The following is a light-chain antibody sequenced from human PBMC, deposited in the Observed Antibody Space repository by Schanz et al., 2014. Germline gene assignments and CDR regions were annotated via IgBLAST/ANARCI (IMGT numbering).Light chain of an antibody. CDR3: HHRSHWRGT. Sequence: EIVMTQSPATLSVSPGDRATLSCRASQTISSNLAWYQHKPGQAPRLLIYGASTRATGIPGRFSGSGSGTEFTLTISSLKPEDFAVYYCHHRSHWRGTFGQGTKLEIK. CDR1: QTISSN. CDR2: GAS. V-gene: IGKV3-15*01. J-gene: IGKJ2*02.